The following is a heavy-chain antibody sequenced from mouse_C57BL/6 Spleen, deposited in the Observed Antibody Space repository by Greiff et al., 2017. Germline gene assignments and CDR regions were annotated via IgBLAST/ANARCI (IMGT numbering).Heavy chain of an antibody. CDR2: INPNNGGT. CDR1: GYTFTDYN. V-gene: IGHV1-22*01. J-gene: IGHJ4*01. CDR3: ARIDTTVVADYYAMDY. D-gene: IGHD1-1*01. Sequence: VQLQQSGPELVKPGASVKMSCKASGYTFTDYNMHWVKQSHGKSLEWIGYINPNNGGTSYNQKFKGKATLTVNKSSSTAYMELRSLTSEDSAVYYCARIDTTVVADYYAMDYWGQGTSVTVSS.